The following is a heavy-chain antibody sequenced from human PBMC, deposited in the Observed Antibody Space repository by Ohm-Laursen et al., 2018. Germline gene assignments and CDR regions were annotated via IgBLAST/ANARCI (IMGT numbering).Heavy chain of an antibody. CDR1: GFTFSSYE. V-gene: IGHV3-48*03. CDR2: ISSSGSTI. J-gene: IGHJ6*02. Sequence: SLRLSCAASGFTFSSYEMNWVRQAPGKGLEWVSYISSSGSTIYYADSVKGRFTISRDNSKNTAYLQMNSLRAEDMAVYYCAKDVGGERMDVWGQGTTVTVSS. D-gene: IGHD6-25*01. CDR3: AKDVGGERMDV.